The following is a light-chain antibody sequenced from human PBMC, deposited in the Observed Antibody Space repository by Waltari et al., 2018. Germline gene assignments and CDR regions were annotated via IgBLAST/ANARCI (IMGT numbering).Light chain of an antibody. V-gene: IGKV3-15*01. J-gene: IGKJ5*01. CDR3: QQYNHWPPIT. Sequence: EILMTQSPATLSVSPGERATLSCRASQSVSSDLAWYQQKPGQALRLLIYDASTRAPSTPARFRGSGSGTEFALTISSLQSEDSAVYYCQQYNHWPPITFGQGTRLEIK. CDR2: DAS. CDR1: QSVSSD.